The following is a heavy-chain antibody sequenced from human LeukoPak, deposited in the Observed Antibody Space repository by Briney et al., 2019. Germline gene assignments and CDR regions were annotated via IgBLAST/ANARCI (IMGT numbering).Heavy chain of an antibody. CDR1: GYSFTSYW. J-gene: IGHJ4*02. D-gene: IGHD3-10*01. Sequence: GESLKISCKGSGYSFTSYWIAWVRQMPGKGLEWMGIIYPSDSDTRYSPSFEGQVTVSVDKSISTAFLQWSSLRASDTAMYYCARYYGSGAGYWGQGTLVTVSS. V-gene: IGHV5-51*01. CDR2: IYPSDSDT. CDR3: ARYYGSGAGY.